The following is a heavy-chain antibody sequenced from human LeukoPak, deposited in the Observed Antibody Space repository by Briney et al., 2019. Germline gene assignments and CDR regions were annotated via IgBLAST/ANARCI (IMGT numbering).Heavy chain of an antibody. D-gene: IGHD3-22*01. CDR2: FDPEDGET. CDR1: GYALTELS. Sequence: ASVKVSCKVSGYALTELSMHWVRQAPGKGLEWMGGFDPEDGETIYAQKFQGRVTMTEDTSTDTAYMELSSLRSEDTAVYYCARYYDSSGELYFDYWGQGTLVTVSS. V-gene: IGHV1-24*01. J-gene: IGHJ4*02. CDR3: ARYYDSSGELYFDY.